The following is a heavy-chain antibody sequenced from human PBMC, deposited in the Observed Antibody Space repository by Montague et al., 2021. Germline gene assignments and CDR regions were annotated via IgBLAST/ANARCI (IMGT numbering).Heavy chain of an antibody. J-gene: IGHJ3*02. V-gene: IGHV4-30-2*01. CDR2: VSHNGDN. Sequence: TLSLTCAVSGGSISSSGNSWNWIRQPPEKDLEWYGYVSHNGDNYYKSSLKTPVTMSVDTAKNQFSLKLISVTAADTAVYYCVSGPADGDTAGSFDIWGQGTTVAISS. CDR1: GGSISSSGNS. D-gene: IGHD5-18*01. CDR3: VSGPADGDTAGSFDI.